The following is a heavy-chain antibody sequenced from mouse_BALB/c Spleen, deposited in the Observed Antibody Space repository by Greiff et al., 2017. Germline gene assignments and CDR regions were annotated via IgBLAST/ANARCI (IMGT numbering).Heavy chain of an antibody. Sequence: QVQLQQPGAELVKPEASVKLSCKASGYTFTSYWMHWVKQRPGQGLEWIGEIDPSDSYTNYNQKFKGKATLTVDKSSSTAYMQLSSLTSEDSAVYYCARKGDYYGSAYWGQGTLVTVSA. V-gene: IGHV1-69*02. CDR3: ARKGDYYGSAY. D-gene: IGHD1-1*01. CDR1: GYTFTSYW. CDR2: IDPSDSYT. J-gene: IGHJ3*01.